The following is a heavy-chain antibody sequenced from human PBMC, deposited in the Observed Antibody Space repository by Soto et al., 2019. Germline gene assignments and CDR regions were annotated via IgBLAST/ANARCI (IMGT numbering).Heavy chain of an antibody. V-gene: IGHV3-30*18. D-gene: IGHD3-3*01. CDR3: AKEQQMTIIGVVSPSVDAFDI. CDR1: GFTFSSYG. J-gene: IGHJ3*02. CDR2: ISYDGSNK. Sequence: ESGGGVVQPGRSLRLSCAASGFTFSSYGMHWVRQAPGKGLEWVAVISYDGSNKYYAASVKGRFTVSRDNSKNTLYLQMNSLRAEDTAIYYCAKEQQMTIIGVVSPSVDAFDIWGQGTMVTVSS.